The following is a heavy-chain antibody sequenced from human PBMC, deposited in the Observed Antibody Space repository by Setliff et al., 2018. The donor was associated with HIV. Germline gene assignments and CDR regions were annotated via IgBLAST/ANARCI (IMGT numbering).Heavy chain of an antibody. CDR2: ISGYNDKT. J-gene: IGHJ5*02. CDR3: ARDLYTSGWPNWFDP. CDR1: GYIFSHYG. D-gene: IGHD6-19*01. V-gene: IGHV1-18*01. Sequence: GASVKVSCKISGYIFSHYGVTWVRQAPGQGLEYMGYISGYNDKTNYAQKFQGRVTMTTDRSTKTAYLDLGSLRPDDTAVYYCARDLYTSGWPNWFDPWGPGTLVTVS.